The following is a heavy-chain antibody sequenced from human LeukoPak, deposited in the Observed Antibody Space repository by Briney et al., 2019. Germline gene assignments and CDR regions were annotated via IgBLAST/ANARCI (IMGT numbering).Heavy chain of an antibody. CDR3: ARGLGLRVMTTVTTFDN. Sequence: PSETLSLTCAVYGGSVYDYYWSWIRQPPGKGLEWIGEINHSGRTDYNPSLKSRVTISVDTSTHQFSLTLSSVTAADSAVYYCARGLGLRVMTTVTTFDNWGQGTLVTVSS. D-gene: IGHD4-17*01. CDR1: GGSVYDYY. V-gene: IGHV4-34*01. J-gene: IGHJ4*02. CDR2: INHSGRT.